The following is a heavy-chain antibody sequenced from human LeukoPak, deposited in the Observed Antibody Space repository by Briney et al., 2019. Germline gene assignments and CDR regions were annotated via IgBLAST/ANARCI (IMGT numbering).Heavy chain of an antibody. CDR1: GFTFSRFS. Sequence: GGSLRLSCAASGFTFSRFSMNWVRQAPGKGLEWVSTISGSGGSTYYADSVKGRFTISRDNSKNTLYLQMNSLRAEDTAVYYCAKESTVTPGNVNWFDTWGQGTLVTVSS. V-gene: IGHV3-23*01. CDR3: AKESTVTPGNVNWFDT. D-gene: IGHD4-17*01. CDR2: ISGSGGST. J-gene: IGHJ5*02.